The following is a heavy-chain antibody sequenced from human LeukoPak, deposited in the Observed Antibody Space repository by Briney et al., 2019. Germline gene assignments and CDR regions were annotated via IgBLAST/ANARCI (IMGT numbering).Heavy chain of an antibody. CDR1: GGSISSSSYY. Sequence: SETLSLTCTVSGGSISSSSYYWGWIRQPPGKGLEWTGSIYYSGSTYYNPSLKSRVTISVDTSKNQFSLKLSSVTAADTAVYYCATHKVRGVLVTWGQGTLVTVSS. J-gene: IGHJ4*02. CDR3: ATHKVRGVLVT. V-gene: IGHV4-39*01. CDR2: IYYSGST. D-gene: IGHD3-10*01.